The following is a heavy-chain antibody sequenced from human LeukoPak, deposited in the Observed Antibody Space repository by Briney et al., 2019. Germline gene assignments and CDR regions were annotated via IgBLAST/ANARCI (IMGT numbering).Heavy chain of an antibody. V-gene: IGHV3-7*01. D-gene: IGHD2-15*01. Sequence: GGSLRLSCAASGFTFSSYWMSWVRQAPGKGLEWVANIKLDGSEKYYVDSVKGRFTISRDNAKNSLYLQMNSLRAEDTAVYYCARPGYCSGDTCYVPFDYWGQGTLVTVSS. CDR2: IKLDGSEK. CDR3: ARPGYCSGDTCYVPFDY. J-gene: IGHJ4*02. CDR1: GFTFSSYW.